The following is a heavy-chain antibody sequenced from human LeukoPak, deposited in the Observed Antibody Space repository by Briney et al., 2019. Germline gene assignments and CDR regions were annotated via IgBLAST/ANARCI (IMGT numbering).Heavy chain of an antibody. CDR2: ITRSSSTI. D-gene: IGHD3-22*01. CDR1: GFTFSTYS. Sequence: QPGGSRRLSCAASGFTFSTYSMNWVRQAPGKGLEWVSYITRSSSTIHYADSVKGRFTISRDNAKNSLYLQMSSLRDEDTAMYYCSSESRYWGEGTVAVVSS. V-gene: IGHV3-48*02. CDR3: SSESRY. J-gene: IGHJ4*02.